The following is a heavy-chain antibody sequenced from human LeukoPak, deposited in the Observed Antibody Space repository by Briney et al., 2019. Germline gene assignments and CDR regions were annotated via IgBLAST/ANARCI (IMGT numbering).Heavy chain of an antibody. Sequence: SETLSLTCTVSGGSISSGGYSWSWIRQPPGKGLEWIGYIYHSGGTYYNPSLKSRVTISLDRSKNHFSLKLSSVTAADTAVYYCVRLVGGDIDYWGQGTLVTVSS. CDR2: IYHSGGT. D-gene: IGHD5-12*01. CDR3: VRLVGGDIDY. V-gene: IGHV4-30-2*01. CDR1: GGSISSGGYS. J-gene: IGHJ4*02.